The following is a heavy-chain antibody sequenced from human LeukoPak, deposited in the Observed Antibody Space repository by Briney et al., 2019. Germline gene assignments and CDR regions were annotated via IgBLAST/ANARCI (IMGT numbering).Heavy chain of an antibody. J-gene: IGHJ4*02. Sequence: GGSLRLSCAASGFTFKNYVINWVRQAPGKGLEWVSSISSSGGTTYYADSVKGRFTISRDNVENSLYLQMNSLRAEDTAVYYCARDLYGSGRFFDYWGQGTLVTVSS. D-gene: IGHD3-10*01. CDR3: ARDLYGSGRFFDY. CDR1: GFTFKNYV. CDR2: ISSSGGTT. V-gene: IGHV3-48*03.